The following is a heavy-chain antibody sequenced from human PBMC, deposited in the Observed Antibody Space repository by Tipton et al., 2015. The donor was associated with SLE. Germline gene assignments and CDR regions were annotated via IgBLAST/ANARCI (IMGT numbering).Heavy chain of an antibody. CDR3: ARGFSGQIAAAGTFDS. J-gene: IGHJ4*02. D-gene: IGHD6-13*01. CDR1: GGTFSSYA. V-gene: IGHV1-69*01. CDR2: IIPIFGTA. Sequence: QSGPEVKKPGSSVKVSCKASGGTFSSYAISWVRQAPGQGLEWMGGIIPIFGTANYAQKFQGRVTITADESTSTAYMELSSLRSEDTAVYYCARGFSGQIAAAGTFDSWGQGTLVTVSS.